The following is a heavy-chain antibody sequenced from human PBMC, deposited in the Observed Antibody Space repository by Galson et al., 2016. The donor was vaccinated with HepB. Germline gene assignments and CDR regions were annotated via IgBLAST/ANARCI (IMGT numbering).Heavy chain of an antibody. D-gene: IGHD1-7*01. Sequence: SVKVSCKASGYTFTSYAMHWVRQAPGQRLEWMGWINAGNGNTKYSQKFQGRVTITRDTSASTAYMELSSLRSEDTTVYYCARVTGTTGGMDVWGQGTTVTVSS. CDR3: ARVTGTTGGMDV. CDR1: GYTFTSYA. J-gene: IGHJ6*02. CDR2: INAGNGNT. V-gene: IGHV1-3*01.